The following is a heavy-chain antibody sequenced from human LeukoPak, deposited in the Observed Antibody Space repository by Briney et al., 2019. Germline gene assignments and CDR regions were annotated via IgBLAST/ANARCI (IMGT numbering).Heavy chain of an antibody. Sequence: SETLSLTCSVSGASTKTYYWSWIRQPPGKGLEWIGWIYYTGSTDSNPSLKSRVTISLDMSKNQFSLKLTSVNATDTAVYYCARDGSGTGYYTYYWGQGTLVTVSS. J-gene: IGHJ4*02. D-gene: IGHD3-22*01. CDR3: ARDGSGTGYYTYY. CDR1: GASTKTYY. CDR2: IYYTGST. V-gene: IGHV4-59*01.